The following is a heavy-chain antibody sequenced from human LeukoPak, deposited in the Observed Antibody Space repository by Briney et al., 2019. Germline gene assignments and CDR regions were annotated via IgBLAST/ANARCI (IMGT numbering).Heavy chain of an antibody. CDR2: IYYSGST. J-gene: IGHJ4*02. Sequence: SETLSLTCTVSGGSISSYYWSWIRQPPGKGLEWIGYIYYSGSTNYNPSLKSRVTISVDTSKNQFSLKLSSVTAADTAVYYCAGATPPPNYDFWSGYSSVYFDYWGQGTLVTVSS. D-gene: IGHD3-3*01. CDR3: AGATPPPNYDFWSGYSSVYFDY. CDR1: GGSISSYY. V-gene: IGHV4-59*08.